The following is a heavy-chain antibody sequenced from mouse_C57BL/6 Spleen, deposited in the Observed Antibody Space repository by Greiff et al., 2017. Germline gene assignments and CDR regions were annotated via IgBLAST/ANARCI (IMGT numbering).Heavy chain of an antibody. Sequence: EVMLVESGGGLVQPKGSLKLSCAASGFSFNTYAMNWVRQAPGKGLEWVARIRSKSNNYATYYADSVKDRFTISRDDSESMLYLQMNNLKTEDTAMYYCVRHPNWDGYFDVWGTGTTVTVSS. CDR3: VRHPNWDGYFDV. CDR1: GFSFNTYA. V-gene: IGHV10-1*01. D-gene: IGHD4-1*01. CDR2: IRSKSNNYAT. J-gene: IGHJ1*03.